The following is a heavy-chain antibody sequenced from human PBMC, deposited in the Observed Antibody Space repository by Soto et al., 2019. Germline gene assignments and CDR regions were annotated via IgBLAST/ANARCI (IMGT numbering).Heavy chain of an antibody. D-gene: IGHD5-12*01. CDR2: IFSSGST. CDR1: GGSTNTFY. CDR3: AREGSYSAYNFAHGIQLWSFDF. V-gene: IGHV4-4*07. Sequence: LSLTCTVSGGSTNTFYWSWVRQPAGKGLEWIGRIFSSGSTSFNPSLESRVAMSVDTSKNHFSLNLSSVTAADMAVYYCAREGSYSAYNFAHGIQLWSFDFWGQGALVTVSS. J-gene: IGHJ4*02.